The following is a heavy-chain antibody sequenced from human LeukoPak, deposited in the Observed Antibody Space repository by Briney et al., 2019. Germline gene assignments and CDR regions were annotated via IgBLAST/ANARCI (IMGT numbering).Heavy chain of an antibody. D-gene: IGHD7-27*01. J-gene: IGHJ4*02. CDR1: GYTLTSFD. Sequence: ASVKVSCKASGYTLTSFDFNWVRQATGQGLEWMGWMKSNNGHTGYAQKFQGRVTMTRDTPISTAYMELSSLTFEDTAVYYCARGPPNWGMVGYWGQGTLVTVSS. CDR3: ARGPPNWGMVGY. V-gene: IGHV1-8*01. CDR2: MKSNNGHT.